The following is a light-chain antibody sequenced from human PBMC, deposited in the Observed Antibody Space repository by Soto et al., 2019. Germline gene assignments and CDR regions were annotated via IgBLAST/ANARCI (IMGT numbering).Light chain of an antibody. CDR1: QSLLHSNGYNY. Sequence: DIVMTQSPLSLPVTPGEPASISCRSSQSLLHSNGYNYLDWYQQKPGQSPQLLIYWGSNRASGVPDRFSGSGSGTDFTLKISRVEAEDVGVYYCMQALQTPWTFGQGTKVDIK. CDR3: MQALQTPWT. J-gene: IGKJ1*01. V-gene: IGKV2-28*01. CDR2: WGS.